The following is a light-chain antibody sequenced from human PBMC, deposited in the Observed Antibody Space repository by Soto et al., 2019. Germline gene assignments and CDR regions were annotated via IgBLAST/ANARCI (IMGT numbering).Light chain of an antibody. CDR1: QSVSSSY. V-gene: IGKV3-20*01. J-gene: IGKJ4*01. Sequence: EIVLTQSPGTLSLSPGERATLSCRASQSVSSSYLAWYQQKPGQAPRLLIYGASSRATGIPDRFSGSGFGTDFTLTISRLEPEDFAVYYCQQYGSSPALTFGGGTKVDI. CDR2: GAS. CDR3: QQYGSSPALT.